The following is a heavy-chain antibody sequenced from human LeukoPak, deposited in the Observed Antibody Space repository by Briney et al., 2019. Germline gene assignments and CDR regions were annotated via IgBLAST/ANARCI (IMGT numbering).Heavy chain of an antibody. CDR1: GFTFSSYS. D-gene: IGHD1-1*01. J-gene: IGHJ4*02. V-gene: IGHV3-48*01. Sequence: GGSLRLSCAASGFTFSSYSMNWVRQAPGKGLEWVSYISSSSSTIYYADFVKGRFTISRDNAKNSLYLQMNSLRAEDTAVYYCARERVRGCFCFDYWGQGTLVTVSS. CDR3: ARERVRGCFCFDY. CDR2: ISSSSSTI.